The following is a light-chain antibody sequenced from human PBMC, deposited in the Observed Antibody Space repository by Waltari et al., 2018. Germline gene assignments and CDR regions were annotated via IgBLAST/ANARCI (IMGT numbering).Light chain of an antibody. CDR3: QKYVSLPAT. V-gene: IGKV3-20*01. CDR2: DAS. J-gene: IGKJ1*01. Sequence: EIVLTQSPDTLSLSPGETATPSCRASQSVSRYLAWYQQKPGQAPRLLIYDASSRATGIPDRFSGSGSGTDFSLTISRLEPDDFAVYYCQKYVSLPATFGQGTKVEIK. CDR1: QSVSRY.